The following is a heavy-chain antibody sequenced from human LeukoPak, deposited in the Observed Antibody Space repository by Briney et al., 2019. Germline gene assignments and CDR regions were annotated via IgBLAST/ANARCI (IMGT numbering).Heavy chain of an antibody. CDR3: ARESPQWEPNNWFDS. CDR1: GFTFSSYE. J-gene: IGHJ5*01. D-gene: IGHD1-26*01. CDR2: ISSSGSTI. Sequence: PGGSLRLSCAASGFTFSSYEVNWVRQAPGKGLEWVSYISSSGSTIYYADSVKGRFTISRDNAKNSLYLQMNSLRAEDTAVYYCARESPQWEPNNWFDSWGQGTLVTVSS. V-gene: IGHV3-48*03.